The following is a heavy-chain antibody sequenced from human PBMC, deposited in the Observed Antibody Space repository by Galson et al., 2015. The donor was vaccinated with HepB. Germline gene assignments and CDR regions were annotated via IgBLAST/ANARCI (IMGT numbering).Heavy chain of an antibody. CDR1: GFSFTRYA. Sequence: SLRLSCAASGFSFTRYAMTWVRQAPGKGLEWVSSITSSGGNSYYTDSAKGRFTVSRDNSKNTLLLQLNSLRAEDTAMYFCAKDGIMVANNPYHFHYWGQGTLATVSS. D-gene: IGHD2-15*01. V-gene: IGHV3-23*01. J-gene: IGHJ4*02. CDR2: ITSSGGNS. CDR3: AKDGIMVANNPYHFHY.